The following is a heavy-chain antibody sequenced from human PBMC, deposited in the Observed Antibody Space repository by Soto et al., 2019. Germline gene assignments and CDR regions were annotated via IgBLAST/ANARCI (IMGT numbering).Heavy chain of an antibody. CDR2: NYHSGST. J-gene: IGHJ6*02. D-gene: IGHD3-22*01. Sequence: SETLSLTCAVSGYSISSGYYWGWIRQPPGKGLEWIGSNYHSGSTYYNPSLKCRVTIPVDTSKNQSSLKLSSVTAADTAVYYCAGDHIYDSSGQRTLYYYGMDVWGQGTTVTVSS. V-gene: IGHV4-38-2*01. CDR3: AGDHIYDSSGQRTLYYYGMDV. CDR1: GYSISSGYY.